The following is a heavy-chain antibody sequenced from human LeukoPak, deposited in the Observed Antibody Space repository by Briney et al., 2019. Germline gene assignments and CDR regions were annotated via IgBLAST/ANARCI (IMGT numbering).Heavy chain of an antibody. CDR2: ISSSGSTI. Sequence: GGSLRLSCAASGFTFSNYWMTWVRQAPGKGLEWVSYISSSGSTIYYADSVKGRFTISRDNSKNTLYLQMNSLRAEDTAVYYCAKDRGIISDYWGQGTLVTVSS. D-gene: IGHD3-10*01. V-gene: IGHV3-23*01. J-gene: IGHJ4*02. CDR3: AKDRGIISDY. CDR1: GFTFSNYW.